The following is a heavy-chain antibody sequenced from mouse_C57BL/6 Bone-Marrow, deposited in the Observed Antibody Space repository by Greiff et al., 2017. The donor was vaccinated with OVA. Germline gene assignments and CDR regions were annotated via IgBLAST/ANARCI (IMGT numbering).Heavy chain of an antibody. CDR1: GFTFSSYA. CDR3: ASGYYYGSSYVPLYWDVDG. CDR2: ISDGGSYT. V-gene: IGHV5-4*03. J-gene: IGHJ1*03. D-gene: IGHD1-1*01. Sequence: EVKVVESGGGLVKPGGSLKLSCAASGFTFSSYAMSWVRQTPEKRLEWVATISDGGSYTYYPDNVKGRFTISRDNAKNNLYLQMSHLKSEDMAMYYCASGYYYGSSYVPLYWDVDGWGTGTTVTVSS.